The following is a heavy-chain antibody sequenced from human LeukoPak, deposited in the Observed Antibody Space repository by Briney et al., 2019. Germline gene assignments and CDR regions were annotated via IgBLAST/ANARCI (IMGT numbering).Heavy chain of an antibody. CDR2: INPSGGST. D-gene: IGHD6-19*01. Sequence: GASVKVSCKASGYTFTSYYMHWVRQAPGQGLEWMGIINPSGGSTSYAQKFQGRVTMTRDMSTSTVYMELSSLRSEDTAVYYCARVGLPFYSSGWYVLDYWGQGTLVTVSS. CDR1: GYTFTSYY. J-gene: IGHJ4*02. CDR3: ARVGLPFYSSGWYVLDY. V-gene: IGHV1-46*01.